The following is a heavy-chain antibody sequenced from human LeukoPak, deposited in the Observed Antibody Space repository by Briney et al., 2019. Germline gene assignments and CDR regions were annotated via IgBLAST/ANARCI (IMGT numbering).Heavy chain of an antibody. CDR2: INPNSGGT. CDR3: AREGLGYCTNGVCHSSYFDY. J-gene: IGHJ4*02. CDR1: GYTFTGYY. D-gene: IGHD2-8*01. Sequence: ASVKVSCKASGYTFTGYYMHWVRQAPGQGLEWMGWINPNSGGTNYAQKFQGRVTMTRDTSISTAYMELSRLRSDDTAVYYCAREGLGYCTNGVCHSSYFDYWGQGTLVTVSS. V-gene: IGHV1-2*02.